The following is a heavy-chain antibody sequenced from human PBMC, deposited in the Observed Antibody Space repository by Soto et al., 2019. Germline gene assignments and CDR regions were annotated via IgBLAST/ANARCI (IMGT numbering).Heavy chain of an antibody. CDR1: GGSISSSSYY. D-gene: IGHD4-17*01. CDR2: IYYSGST. Sequence: QLQLQESGPGLVKPSETLSLTCTVSGGSISSSSYYWGWIRQPPGKGLEWIGSIYYSGSTYYNPSLKSRVTISVNTSKNQFSLKLSSVTAADTAVYYCATPPTVVTPADYWGQGTLVTVSS. J-gene: IGHJ4*02. V-gene: IGHV4-39*01. CDR3: ATPPTVVTPADY.